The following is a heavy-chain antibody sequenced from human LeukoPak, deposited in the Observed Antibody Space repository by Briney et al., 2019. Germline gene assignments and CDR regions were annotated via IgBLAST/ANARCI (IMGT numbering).Heavy chain of an antibody. J-gene: IGHJ4*02. CDR3: ARGLASTAMALFDY. CDR2: INHSGST. D-gene: IGHD5-18*01. CDR1: GGSFSGYY. V-gene: IGHV4-34*01. Sequence: SETLSLTCAVYGGSFSGYYWSWVRQPPGKGLEWVGGINHSGSTNYNPSLKSRVTISVDTTKNQFSLKLSSVTAEDTAVYYCARGLASTAMALFDYWGQGTLVTVSS.